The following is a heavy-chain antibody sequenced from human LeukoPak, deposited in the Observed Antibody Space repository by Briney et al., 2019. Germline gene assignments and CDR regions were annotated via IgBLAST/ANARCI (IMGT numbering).Heavy chain of an antibody. V-gene: IGHV1-69*05. D-gene: IGHD4-11*01. J-gene: IGHJ5*02. CDR2: IIPIFGTA. CDR3: ARGPRPTVRGMENWFDP. Sequence: ASVKVSCKASGGTFSSYAISWVRQAPGQGLEWMGRIIPIFGTANYAQKLQGRVTITTDESTSTAYMELSSLRSEDTAVYYCARGPRPTVRGMENWFDPWGQGTLVTVSS. CDR1: GGTFSSYA.